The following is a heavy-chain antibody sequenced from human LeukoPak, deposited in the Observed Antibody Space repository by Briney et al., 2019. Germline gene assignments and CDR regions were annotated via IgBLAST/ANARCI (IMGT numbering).Heavy chain of an antibody. Sequence: QPGGSLRLSCAASGFTFSSYSMNWVRQAPGKGQEWVSYISSSSSTIYYADSVKGRFTISRDNAKNSLYLQMNSLRDEDTAVYYCARFPHYYDSSGYSFWGQGTLVTVSS. V-gene: IGHV3-48*02. J-gene: IGHJ4*02. CDR3: ARFPHYYDSSGYSF. D-gene: IGHD3-22*01. CDR2: ISSSSSTI. CDR1: GFTFSSYS.